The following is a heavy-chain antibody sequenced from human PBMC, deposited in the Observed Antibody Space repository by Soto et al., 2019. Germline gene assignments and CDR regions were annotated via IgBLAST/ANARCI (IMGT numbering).Heavy chain of an antibody. CDR2: IYYSGST. J-gene: IGHJ6*02. CDR1: GGSISSYY. Sequence: SETLSLTCTVSGGSISSYYWSWIRQPPGKGLEWIGYIYYSGSTNYNPSLKSRVTISVDTSKNQFSLKLSSVTAADTAMYCCGRYGSSWYEEDYYYYGMDVWGQGTTVTVSS. D-gene: IGHD6-13*01. V-gene: IGHV4-59*01. CDR3: GRYGSSWYEEDYYYYGMDV.